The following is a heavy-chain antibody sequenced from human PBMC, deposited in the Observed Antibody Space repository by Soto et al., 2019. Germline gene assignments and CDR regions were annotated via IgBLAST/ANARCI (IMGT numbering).Heavy chain of an antibody. D-gene: IGHD2-2*01. J-gene: IGHJ6*02. Sequence: SETLSLTCTVSGGSISSGGYYWSWIRQHPGKGLEWIGYVYYSGSTYYNPSLKSRVTISVDTSKNQFSLKLSSVTAADTAVYYCARVSDATYGMDVWGQGTTVTVSS. V-gene: IGHV4-31*03. CDR3: ARVSDATYGMDV. CDR2: VYYSGST. CDR1: GGSISSGGYY.